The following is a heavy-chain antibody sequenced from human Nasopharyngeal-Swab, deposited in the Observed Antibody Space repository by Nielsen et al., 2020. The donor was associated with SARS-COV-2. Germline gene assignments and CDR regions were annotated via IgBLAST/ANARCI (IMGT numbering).Heavy chain of an antibody. CDR1: GYTFTNYA. J-gene: IGHJ4*02. D-gene: IGHD3-22*01. CDR3: ARLSSGYYDYYFDY. Sequence: ASVKVSCKTSGYTFTNYAMNWVRQAPGQGLEWMGWINTNTGNPTYAQGFTGRFVFSLDTSVSTAYLQISSLKAEDAAVYYCARLSSGYYDYYFDYWGQGTLVTVSS. CDR2: INTNTGNP. V-gene: IGHV7-4-1*02.